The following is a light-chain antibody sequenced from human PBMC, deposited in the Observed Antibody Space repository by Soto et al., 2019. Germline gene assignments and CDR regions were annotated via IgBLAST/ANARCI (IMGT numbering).Light chain of an antibody. J-gene: IGKJ1*01. CDR3: QHYDDYPT. V-gene: IGKV1-5*01. CDR2: DAS. Sequence: DIQMTHSPSTLSASLLYRFTITFRASQAINTWLAWHQQKPGKAPKLLIYDASILESGVPSRFSGSGSGTEFTLTISSLQPDDFATYYCQHYDDYPTFGQGTKVDI. CDR1: QAINTW.